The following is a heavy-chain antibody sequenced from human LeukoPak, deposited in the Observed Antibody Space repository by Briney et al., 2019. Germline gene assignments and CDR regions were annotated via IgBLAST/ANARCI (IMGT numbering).Heavy chain of an antibody. Sequence: ASVKVSCKASGYTFTGDYIHWVRQAPGQGLEWMGWINPNSGGTNYAQNFQGRVTMTRDTSISTAYMDLSSLRSDDTAVYYCVREAIVGRTIVEFDYWGQGTLVTVSS. CDR2: INPNSGGT. D-gene: IGHD1-26*01. CDR3: VREAIVGRTIVEFDY. J-gene: IGHJ4*02. CDR1: GYTFTGDY. V-gene: IGHV1-2*02.